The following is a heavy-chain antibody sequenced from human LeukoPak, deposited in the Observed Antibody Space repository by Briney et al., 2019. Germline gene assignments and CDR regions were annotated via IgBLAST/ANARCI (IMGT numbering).Heavy chain of an antibody. D-gene: IGHD3-3*01. CDR3: ARPITIFGVVLDY. V-gene: IGHV1-18*01. CDR2: ISAYNGNT. CDR1: GYTFTSYG. Sequence: ASVKVSCKASGYTFTSYGISWVRQAPGQGLEWMGWISAYNGNTNYAQKLQGRVTMTTDTSTSTAHMELRSLRSDDTAVYYCARPITIFGVVLDYWGQGTLVTVSS. J-gene: IGHJ4*02.